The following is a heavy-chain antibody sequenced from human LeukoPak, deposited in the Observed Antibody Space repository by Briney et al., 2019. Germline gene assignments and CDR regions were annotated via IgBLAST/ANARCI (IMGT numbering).Heavy chain of an antibody. CDR3: ARERATITFDY. D-gene: IGHD5-24*01. V-gene: IGHV1-69*13. CDR1: GGSFSTYT. CDR2: IIPSFSKV. Sequence: SVKVSCKASGGSFSTYTFSWVRQAPGQGLEWIGDIIPSFSKVNYAQNFHGRVTITADESTSTANMELKSLKSEDTAVYFCARERATITFDYWGQGTLVTVSS. J-gene: IGHJ4*02.